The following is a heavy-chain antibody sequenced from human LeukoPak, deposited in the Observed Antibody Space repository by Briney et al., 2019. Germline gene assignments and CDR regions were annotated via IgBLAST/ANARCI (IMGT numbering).Heavy chain of an antibody. V-gene: IGHV3-9*01. J-gene: IGHJ4*02. CDR3: ARLAGTRSLDY. D-gene: IGHD6-13*01. CDR2: ISWNSGSI. Sequence: PGGSLILSCAASGFTFDDYAMHWVRQAPGKGLEWVSGISWNSGSIGYADSVKGRFTISRDNAKNSLYLQMNSLRAEDTALYYCARLAGTRSLDYWGQGTLVTVSS. CDR1: GFTFDDYA.